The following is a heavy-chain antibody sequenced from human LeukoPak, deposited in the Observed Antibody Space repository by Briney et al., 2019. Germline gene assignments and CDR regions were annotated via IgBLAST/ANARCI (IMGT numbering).Heavy chain of an antibody. Sequence: PGGSLRLSCAASGFTFTNSWMAWVRQARGKGLEWVANIKQDGSTKHYMDSLKGRFTISRDNPKNSVYLQMNSLRADDTANYYCARDTDGSLDYWGQGILVTVAS. CDR2: IKQDGSTK. CDR1: GFTFTNSW. V-gene: IGHV3-7*01. J-gene: IGHJ4*02. CDR3: ARDTDGSLDY. D-gene: IGHD1-26*01.